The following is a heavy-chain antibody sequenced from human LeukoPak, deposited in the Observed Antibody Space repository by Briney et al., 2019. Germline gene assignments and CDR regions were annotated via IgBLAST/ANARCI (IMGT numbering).Heavy chain of an antibody. CDR3: ARHPDYYGSGSYYNGDY. J-gene: IGHJ4*02. Sequence: SETLSLTCAVYGGSFSGYYWSWIRQPPGKGLEWIGEINHSGSTNYNPSLKSRVTISVDTSKNQFSLKLSSVTAADTAVYYCARHPDYYGSGSYYNGDYWGQGTLVTVSS. V-gene: IGHV4-34*01. CDR2: INHSGST. D-gene: IGHD3-10*01. CDR1: GGSFSGYY.